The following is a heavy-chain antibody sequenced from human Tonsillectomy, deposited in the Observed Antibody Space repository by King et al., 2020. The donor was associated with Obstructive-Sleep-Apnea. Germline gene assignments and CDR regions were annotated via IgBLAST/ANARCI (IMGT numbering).Heavy chain of an antibody. CDR1: GFTFDDYA. D-gene: IGHD3-10*01. CDR3: AKDRGGSGSYYKGNIDY. J-gene: IGHJ4*02. V-gene: IGHV3-9*01. CDR2: ISWNSGSK. Sequence: VQLVESGGGLVQPGRSLRLSCAASGFTFDDYAMHWVRQAPGKGLEWVSGISWNSGSKGYADSVKGRFTISRDNAKKPLYLQMNSLRAEDTALYYCAKDRGGSGSYYKGNIDYWGQGTLVTVSS.